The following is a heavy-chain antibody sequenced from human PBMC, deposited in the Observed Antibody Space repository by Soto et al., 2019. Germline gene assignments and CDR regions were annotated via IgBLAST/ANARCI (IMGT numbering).Heavy chain of an antibody. V-gene: IGHV3-9*01. CDR1: GFTFDDYA. D-gene: IGHD3-3*01. CDR3: AKEKRPYYDFWSGYQYYYYYGMDV. Sequence: GGSLRLSCAASGFTFDDYAMHWVRQAPGKGLEWVSGISWNSGSIGYADSVKGRFTISRDNAKNSLYLQMNSLRAEDTALYYCAKEKRPYYDFWSGYQYYYYYGMDVWGQGTTVTVSS. CDR2: ISWNSGSI. J-gene: IGHJ6*02.